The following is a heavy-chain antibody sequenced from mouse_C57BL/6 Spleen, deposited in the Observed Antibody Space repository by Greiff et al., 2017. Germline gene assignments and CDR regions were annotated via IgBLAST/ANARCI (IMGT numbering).Heavy chain of an antibody. CDR2: IDPANGNT. J-gene: IGHJ1*03. Sequence: VQLKQSVPELVRPGASVKLSCTASGFYIKNTYMHWVKQRPEQGLEWIGRIDPANGNTKYAPKFQGQATITADTSSNTAYLQLSSLTSEDTAIYYCARYLYDGDWYFDVWGTGTTVTVSS. CDR1: GFYIKNTY. V-gene: IGHV14-3*01. D-gene: IGHD2-14*01. CDR3: ARYLYDGDWYFDV.